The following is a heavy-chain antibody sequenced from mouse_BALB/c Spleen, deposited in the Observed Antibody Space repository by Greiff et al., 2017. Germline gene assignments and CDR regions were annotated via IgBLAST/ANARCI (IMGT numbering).Heavy chain of an antibody. CDR1: GFTFSSYA. CDR3: ARGDYGYSFAY. Sequence: EVMLVESGGGLVKPGGSLKLSCAASGFTFSSYAMSWVRQTPEKRLEWVASISSGGSTYYPDSVKGRFTISRDNARNILYLQMSSLRSEDTAMYYCARGDYGYSFAYWGQGSLVTVSA. CDR2: ISSGGST. D-gene: IGHD1-2*01. V-gene: IGHV5-6-5*01. J-gene: IGHJ3*01.